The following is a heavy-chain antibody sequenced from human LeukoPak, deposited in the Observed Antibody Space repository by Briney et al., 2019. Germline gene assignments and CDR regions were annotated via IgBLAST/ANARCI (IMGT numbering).Heavy chain of an antibody. CDR3: GRNLGSGSDH. Sequence: PSETLSLTCNVSGDSISGPYWNWIRQSPGRGLEWIGYTHYTGETNYNPSLKSRLTMSVDTSNNQVYLRLSSVTAAGTAVYYCGRNLGSGSDHWGQGTLVTVSS. CDR1: GDSISGPY. V-gene: IGHV4-59*11. J-gene: IGHJ4*02. D-gene: IGHD3-10*01. CDR2: THYTGET.